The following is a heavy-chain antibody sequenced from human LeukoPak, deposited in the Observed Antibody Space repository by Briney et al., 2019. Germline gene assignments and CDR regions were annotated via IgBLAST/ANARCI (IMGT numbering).Heavy chain of an antibody. D-gene: IGHD5-12*01. V-gene: IGHV3-43D*03. J-gene: IGHJ4*02. CDR3: AKDPGLRGYSGYS. CDR1: GFTFDDYA. CDR2: ISWDGGST. Sequence: GSLRLSCAASGFTFDDYAMHWVRQAPGKGLEWVSLISWDGGSTYYADSVKGRFTISRDNSKNSLYLQMNSLRAEDTALYYCAKDPGLRGYSGYSWGQGTLVTVSS.